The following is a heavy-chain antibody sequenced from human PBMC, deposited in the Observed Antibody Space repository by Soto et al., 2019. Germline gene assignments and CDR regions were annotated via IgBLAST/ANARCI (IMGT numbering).Heavy chain of an antibody. CDR2: IYSDGSST. CDR1: GFTFSSYW. D-gene: IGHD1-26*01. Sequence: GGSLRLSCAASGFTFSSYWMHWVRQVSGKGLVWVSRIYSDGSSTSYADSVKGRFTISRDNDKNTLYLQMNSLRAEDTAVYYCARAMSSGSYFDYWGQGTLVTV. J-gene: IGHJ4*02. CDR3: ARAMSSGSYFDY. V-gene: IGHV3-74*01.